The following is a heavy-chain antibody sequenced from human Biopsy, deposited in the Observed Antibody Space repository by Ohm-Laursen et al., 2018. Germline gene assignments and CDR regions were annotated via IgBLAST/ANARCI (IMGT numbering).Heavy chain of an antibody. D-gene: IGHD2/OR15-2a*01. CDR3: ARDKTVLNYYFASDV. CDR2: IIPLFNTA. V-gene: IGHV1-69*06. J-gene: IGHJ6*01. Sequence: SVKVSCKASGYTFTTYGISWVRQAPGQGLEWVGGIIPLFNTANYAQKFQGRVTITADKSTTTAYMELSSLRSEDTAVYYCARDKTVLNYYFASDVWGQGTTVTVSS. CDR1: GYTFTTYG.